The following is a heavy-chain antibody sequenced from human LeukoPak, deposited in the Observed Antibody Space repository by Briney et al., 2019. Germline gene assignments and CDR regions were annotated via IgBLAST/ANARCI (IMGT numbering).Heavy chain of an antibody. V-gene: IGHV4-59*01. CDR1: GGSISSYY. J-gene: IGHJ4*02. CDR2: IYYSGST. D-gene: IGHD1-1*01. Sequence: PSETLSLTCTVSGGSISSYYWSWIRQPPGKGLEWIGYIYYSGSTNYNPSLKSRVTISVDTSKNQFSLKLSSVTAADTAVYYCARGGWNDVRGLYFDYWGRGTLVTVSS. CDR3: ARGGWNDVRGLYFDY.